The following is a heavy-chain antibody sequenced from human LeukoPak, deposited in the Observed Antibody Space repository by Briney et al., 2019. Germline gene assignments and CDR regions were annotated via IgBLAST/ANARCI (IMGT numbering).Heavy chain of an antibody. Sequence: SETLSLTCTVSGDSISSYYWSWLRQPPGKGLEWIGYLSYSGTSNYNPSLKSRLTISIDTSNNQFSLKLTSVTAADTAVYFCARGVNWIDPWGQRTLVTVSS. CDR1: GDSISSYY. CDR3: ARGVNWIDP. V-gene: IGHV4-59*01. CDR2: LSYSGTS. J-gene: IGHJ5*02. D-gene: IGHD6-6*01.